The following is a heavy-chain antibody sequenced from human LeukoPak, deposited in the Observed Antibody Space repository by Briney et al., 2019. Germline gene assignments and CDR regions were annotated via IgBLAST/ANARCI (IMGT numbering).Heavy chain of an antibody. CDR2: ISGRADGT. V-gene: IGHV3-23*01. Sequence: PGESLRLSCAASGFTFNSHAMSWVRQAPAKGLERVSAISGRADGTYYADSVRGRFSIPRDNSKNTVALQMNSLRAEDTAVFYCAKHQDYGAFDYWGQGTLVTVSS. CDR1: GFTFNSHA. CDR3: AKHQDYGAFDY. D-gene: IGHD4-17*01. J-gene: IGHJ4*02.